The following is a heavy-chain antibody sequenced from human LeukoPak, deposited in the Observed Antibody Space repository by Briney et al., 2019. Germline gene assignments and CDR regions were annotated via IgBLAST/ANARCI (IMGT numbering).Heavy chain of an antibody. CDR2: ISNSGGST. J-gene: IGHJ4*02. Sequence: PGGSLRLSCAASGFTFSSYAMNWVRQAPGKGLEWVSGISNSGGSTYYADSVKGRFTISRDNSKNTLYLQMNSLRAEDTAVYYCAKETSSSFDYWGLGTLVTVSS. V-gene: IGHV3-23*01. CDR1: GFTFSSYA. D-gene: IGHD6-6*01. CDR3: AKETSSSFDY.